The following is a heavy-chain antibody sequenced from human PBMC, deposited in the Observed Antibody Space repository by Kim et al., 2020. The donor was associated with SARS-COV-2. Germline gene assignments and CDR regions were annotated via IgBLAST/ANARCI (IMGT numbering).Heavy chain of an antibody. CDR2: ISGSGGST. D-gene: IGHD3-10*01. CDR1: GFTFSSYA. Sequence: GGSLRLSCAASGFTFSSYAMSWVRQAPGKGLEWVSAISGSGGSTYYADSVKGRFTISRDNSKNTLYLQMNSLRAEYTAVYYCAKDLFGDYGSGTFDYWGQGTLVTVSS. V-gene: IGHV3-23*01. J-gene: IGHJ4*02. CDR3: AKDLFGDYGSGTFDY.